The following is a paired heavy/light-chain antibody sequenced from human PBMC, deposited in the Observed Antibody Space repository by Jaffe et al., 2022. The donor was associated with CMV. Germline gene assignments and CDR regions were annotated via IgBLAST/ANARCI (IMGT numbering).Heavy chain of an antibody. V-gene: IGHV1-46*01. J-gene: IGHJ6*02. Sequence: QVQLVQSGAEVKKPGASVKVSCKASGYTFTSYYMHWVRQAPGQGLEWMGIINPSGGSTSYAQKFQGRVTMTRDTSTSTVYMELSSLRSEDTAVYYCAREATIWGQQLAYYYYYGMDVWGQGTTVTVSS. CDR1: GYTFTSYY. D-gene: IGHD6-13*01. CDR2: INPSGGST. CDR3: AREATIWGQQLAYYYYYGMDV.
Light chain of an antibody. CDR1: QSISSY. J-gene: IGKJ4*01. V-gene: IGKV1-39*01. Sequence: DIQMTQSPSSLSASVGDRVTITCRASQSISSYLNWYQQKPGKAPKLLIYAASSLQSGVPSRFSGSGSGTDFTLTISSLQPEDFATYYCQQSYTSLTFGGGTKVEIK. CDR2: AAS. CDR3: QQSYTSLT.